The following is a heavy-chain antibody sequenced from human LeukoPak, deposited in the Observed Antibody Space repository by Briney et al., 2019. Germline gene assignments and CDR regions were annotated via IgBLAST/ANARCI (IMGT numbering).Heavy chain of an antibody. CDR3: AKGPKQLLVRRSVWGYMDV. CDR1: GVSISSSNSY. CDR2: IYYSGNT. V-gene: IGHV4-39*01. D-gene: IGHD6-19*01. J-gene: IGHJ6*03. Sequence: SETLSLTCTVSGVSISSSNSYWGWIRQPPGKGLEWIGSIYYSGNTYYNASLKSQVSISIDTSKNQFSLRLTSVTAADTAVYYCAKGPKQLLVRRSVWGYMDVWGKGTTVTISS.